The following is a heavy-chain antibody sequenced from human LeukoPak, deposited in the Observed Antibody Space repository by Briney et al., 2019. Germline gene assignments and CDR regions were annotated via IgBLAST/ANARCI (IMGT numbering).Heavy chain of an antibody. D-gene: IGHD6-19*01. Sequence: GGPLRLSCAASGFTFSSYSMNWVRQAPGKGLEWVSSISSSSSYIYYADSVKGRFTISRDNAKNSLYLQMNSLRAEDTAVYYCASGKRAVAAPFDYWGQGTLVTVSS. CDR1: GFTFSSYS. CDR3: ASGKRAVAAPFDY. V-gene: IGHV3-21*01. CDR2: ISSSSSYI. J-gene: IGHJ4*02.